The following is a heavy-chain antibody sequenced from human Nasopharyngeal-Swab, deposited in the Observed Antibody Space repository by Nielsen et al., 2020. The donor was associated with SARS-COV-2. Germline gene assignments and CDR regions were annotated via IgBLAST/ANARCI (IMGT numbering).Heavy chain of an antibody. Sequence: ASVKVSCKVSGYTLTELSMHWVRQAPGKRLEWMGGFDPEDGETIYAQKFQGRVTMTEDTSTDTAYMELSSLRSEDTAVYYCATGVAVAGTPAYYYYYYGMDVWGQGTTVTVSS. J-gene: IGHJ6*02. CDR3: ATGVAVAGTPAYYYYYYGMDV. CDR1: GYTLTELS. V-gene: IGHV1-24*01. CDR2: FDPEDGET. D-gene: IGHD6-19*01.